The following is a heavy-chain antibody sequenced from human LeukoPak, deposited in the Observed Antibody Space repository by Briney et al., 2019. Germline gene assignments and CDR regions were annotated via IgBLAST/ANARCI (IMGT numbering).Heavy chain of an antibody. Sequence: GGSLRLSCAASGFTFSSYWMSWVRQAPGKGLEWVANIRQDGSDKYYVDSVKGRLTISRDNAKNSLYLQMNTLRAEDTAVYYCARKGMADYWGQGTLVTVSS. J-gene: IGHJ4*02. CDR1: GFTFSSYW. CDR2: IRQDGSDK. D-gene: IGHD5-24*01. CDR3: ARKGMADY. V-gene: IGHV3-7*04.